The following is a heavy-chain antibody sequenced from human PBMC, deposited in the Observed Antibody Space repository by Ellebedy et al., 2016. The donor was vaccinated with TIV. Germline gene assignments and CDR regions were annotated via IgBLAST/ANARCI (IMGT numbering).Heavy chain of an antibody. Sequence: SETLSLTCAVYGGSFSGYYWSWIRQPPGKGLEWIGSIYHSGSTYYNPSLKSRVTISVDTSKNQFSLKLSSVTAADTAVYYCARDARGKGRLDGFDIWGQGTMVTVSS. CDR1: GGSFSGYY. CDR2: IYHSGST. J-gene: IGHJ3*02. CDR3: ARDARGKGRLDGFDI. D-gene: IGHD3-16*01. V-gene: IGHV4-34*01.